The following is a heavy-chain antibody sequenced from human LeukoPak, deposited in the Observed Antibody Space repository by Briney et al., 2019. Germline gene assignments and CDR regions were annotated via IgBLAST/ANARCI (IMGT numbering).Heavy chain of an antibody. V-gene: IGHV3-23*01. Sequence: GGSLRLSCAASGFTFSSYAMSWVRQAPGKGLEWVSAISGSGGSTYYADSVKGRFTISRDNSKNTLYLQMNSLRAEDTAVYYCAKDSDYYGSGSYYTDAFDIWGQGTMVTVSS. J-gene: IGHJ3*02. CDR1: GFTFSSYA. D-gene: IGHD3-10*01. CDR2: ISGSGGST. CDR3: AKDSDYYGSGSYYTDAFDI.